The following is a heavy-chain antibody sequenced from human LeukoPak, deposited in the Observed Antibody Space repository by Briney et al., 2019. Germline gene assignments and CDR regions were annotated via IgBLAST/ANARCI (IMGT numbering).Heavy chain of an antibody. CDR3: ASGGSSRHGYNHY. V-gene: IGHV3-21*01. CDR2: ISSSSSYI. D-gene: IGHD5-24*01. CDR1: GFTFKNYA. Sequence: PGGSLRLSCGASGFTFKNYAMSWVRQAPWKGLEWVSSISSSSSYIYYADSVKGRFTISRDNAKNSLYLQMNSLRAEDTAVYYCASGGSSRHGYNHYWGQGTLVTVSS. J-gene: IGHJ4*02.